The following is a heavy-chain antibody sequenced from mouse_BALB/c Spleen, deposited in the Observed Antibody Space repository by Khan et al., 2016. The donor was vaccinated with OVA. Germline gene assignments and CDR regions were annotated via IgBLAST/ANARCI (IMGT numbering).Heavy chain of an antibody. Sequence: EVKLQESGAELVKPGASVKLSCTASGFNIKDTYMHWVKQRPEQGLEWIGRIAPANGNNKYAPKFQDKATIKEDTPTNISYLQISSLTPEDQAAYYCARPSYDHRYFDVWGAGTTVTGSS. CDR1: GFNIKDTY. CDR2: IAPANGNN. D-gene: IGHD2-3*01. V-gene: IGHV14-3*02. CDR3: ARPSYDHRYFDV. J-gene: IGHJ1*01.